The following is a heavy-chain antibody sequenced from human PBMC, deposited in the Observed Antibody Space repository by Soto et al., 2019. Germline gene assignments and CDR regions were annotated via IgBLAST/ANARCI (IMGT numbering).Heavy chain of an antibody. CDR1: GFTFSSYA. D-gene: IGHD3-22*01. Sequence: GGSLRLSCAASGFTFSSYAMHWVRQAPGKGLEYVSAISSNGGSTYYADSVKGRFTISRYNSKNTLYLQMGSLRAEDMAVYYCARDPTYYYDSSGYYDAFDIWGQGT. J-gene: IGHJ3*02. V-gene: IGHV3-64*02. CDR3: ARDPTYYYDSSGYYDAFDI. CDR2: ISSNGGST.